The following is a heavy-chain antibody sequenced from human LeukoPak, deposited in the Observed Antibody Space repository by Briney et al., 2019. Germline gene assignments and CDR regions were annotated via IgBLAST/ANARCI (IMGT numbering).Heavy chain of an antibody. J-gene: IGHJ4*02. CDR2: IYYSGST. V-gene: IGHV4-39*01. Sequence: SSETLSLTCTVSGGSISSGGYYWDWIRQHPGKGLEWIGYIYYSGSTYYNPSLKSRVTISEDTSKNQFSLNLNSVTAADTAVYYCARQGDGYCSSTNCLYTFDYWGQGILVTVSS. CDR3: ARQGDGYCSSTNCLYTFDY. CDR1: GGSISSGGYY. D-gene: IGHD2-2*03.